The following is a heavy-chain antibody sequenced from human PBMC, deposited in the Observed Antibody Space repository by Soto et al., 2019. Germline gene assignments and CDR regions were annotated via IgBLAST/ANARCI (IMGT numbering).Heavy chain of an antibody. Sequence: SETLSLTCTVSGGSISSYYWSWIRQPPGKGLEWIGYIYYSGSTNYNPSLKSRVTISVDTSKSQFSLKLSSVTAADTAVYYCAIGRAARYAWFDPWGQGTLVTVSS. CDR1: GGSISSYY. D-gene: IGHD6-6*01. J-gene: IGHJ5*02. CDR3: AIGRAARYAWFDP. CDR2: IYYSGST. V-gene: IGHV4-59*01.